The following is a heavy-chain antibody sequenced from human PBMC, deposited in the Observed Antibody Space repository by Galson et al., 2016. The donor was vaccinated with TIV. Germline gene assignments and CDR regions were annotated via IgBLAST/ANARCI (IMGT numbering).Heavy chain of an antibody. CDR2: INPNSGGT. D-gene: IGHD4-23*01. V-gene: IGHV1-2*02. J-gene: IGHJ2*01. Sequence: SVKVPCKASGYTFTSYHVHWVRQAPGQGLEWMGSINPNSGGTNYAQSFQGRVTITRDTSISTASMELSMLRSDDTATYYCARAATVVGDWYFDLWGRGTLVPVSS. CDR1: GYTFTSYH. CDR3: ARAATVVGDWYFDL.